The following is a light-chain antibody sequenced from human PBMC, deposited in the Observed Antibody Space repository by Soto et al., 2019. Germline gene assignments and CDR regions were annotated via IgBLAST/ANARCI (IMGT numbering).Light chain of an antibody. J-gene: IGLJ2*01. Sequence: QSVLTQPASVSGSPGQSITISCTGTSSDVGGYNYVSWYQQHPGKAPKLMIYDVSNRPSGVSNRFSGSKYGNTASLTISGVAAEDEADYCCSSYTSSTPVVFGGGTKLTVL. CDR3: SSYTSSTPVV. CDR1: SSDVGGYNY. CDR2: DVS. V-gene: IGLV2-14*01.